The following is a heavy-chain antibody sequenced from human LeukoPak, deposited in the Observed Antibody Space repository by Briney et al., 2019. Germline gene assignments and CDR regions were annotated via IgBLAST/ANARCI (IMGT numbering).Heavy chain of an antibody. D-gene: IGHD6-19*01. CDR3: VRRDTGWNYFDY. J-gene: IGHJ4*02. V-gene: IGHV4-4*08. CDR1: GGSINSHY. Sequence: SETLSLTCAVSGGSINSHYWGWIRQPPGKGLQWIGGIYSTGKNNYNPSLKSRVTISLDTSKSHLSLNLTSVLAADTAIYYCVRRDTGWNYFDYWGQGILVTVSS. CDR2: IYSTGKN.